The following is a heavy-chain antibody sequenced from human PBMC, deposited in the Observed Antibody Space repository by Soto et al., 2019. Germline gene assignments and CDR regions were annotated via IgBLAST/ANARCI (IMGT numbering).Heavy chain of an antibody. V-gene: IGHV1-18*04. J-gene: IGHJ4*02. D-gene: IGHD1-26*01. Sequence: APVKVSCKTSGYTFSDFALTWVRQAPDQGLEWLGWISPFTGNTNYAQRLQDRITMTTDTSTNTVSLELRSLRSDDTAVYFCARLGWELLSGRRYFDSWGQGTLVTVSS. CDR3: ARLGWELLSGRRYFDS. CDR1: GYTFSDFA. CDR2: ISPFTGNT.